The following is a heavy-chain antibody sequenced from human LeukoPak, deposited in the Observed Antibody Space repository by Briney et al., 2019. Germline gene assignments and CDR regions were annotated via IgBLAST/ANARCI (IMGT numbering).Heavy chain of an antibody. Sequence: GGSLRLSCAASGFTFDDYAMHWVRQAPGKGLGWVSGISWNSGFIGYADSVKGRFTISRDNAKNSLYLQMNSLRAEDTALYYCAKVGDSSGYYRPGAFDIWGQGTMVTVSS. V-gene: IGHV3-9*01. J-gene: IGHJ3*02. CDR1: GFTFDDYA. CDR2: ISWNSGFI. CDR3: AKVGDSSGYYRPGAFDI. D-gene: IGHD3-22*01.